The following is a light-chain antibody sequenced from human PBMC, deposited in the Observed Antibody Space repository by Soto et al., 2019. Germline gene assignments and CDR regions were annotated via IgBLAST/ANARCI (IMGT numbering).Light chain of an antibody. Sequence: EIVMTQSPATLSVSPGERATLSCRASQSITSNLAWYQQKPGQVPRLLIFATSTRATGIPARFSGSGSGTEFTLTISSLQSEDFAVYYCQQYANWPWTFGQGTKVDI. J-gene: IGKJ1*01. CDR2: ATS. CDR3: QQYANWPWT. V-gene: IGKV3-15*01. CDR1: QSITSN.